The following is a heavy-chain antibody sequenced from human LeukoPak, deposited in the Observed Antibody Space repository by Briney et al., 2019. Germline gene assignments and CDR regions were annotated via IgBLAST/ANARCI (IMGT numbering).Heavy chain of an antibody. V-gene: IGHV3-73*01. CDR3: TRLTGYGSEIFDI. CDR1: GFTFSSYS. Sequence: GGSLRLSCAASGFTFSSYSMNWVRQASGKGLEWVGRIRSKANSYATAYAASVKGRFTISRDDSKNTAYLQMNSLKTEDTAVYYCTRLTGYGSEIFDIWGQGTMVTVSS. CDR2: IRSKANSYAT. J-gene: IGHJ3*02. D-gene: IGHD3-10*01.